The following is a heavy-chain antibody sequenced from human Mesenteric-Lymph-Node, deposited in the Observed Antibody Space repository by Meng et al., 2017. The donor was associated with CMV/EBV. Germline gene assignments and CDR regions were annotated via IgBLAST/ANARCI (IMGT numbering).Heavy chain of an antibody. CDR1: GYTFTSYD. Sequence: SGYTFTSYDINCVRQATGQGLQWMGWMNPNSGNTGYAQKFQGRVTMTRNTSISTAYMELSSLRSEDPAVYYCASGAPHYYGSGSYDHWGQGTLVTVSS. CDR2: MNPNSGNT. V-gene: IGHV1-8*01. CDR3: ASGAPHYYGSGSYDH. D-gene: IGHD3-10*01. J-gene: IGHJ4*02.